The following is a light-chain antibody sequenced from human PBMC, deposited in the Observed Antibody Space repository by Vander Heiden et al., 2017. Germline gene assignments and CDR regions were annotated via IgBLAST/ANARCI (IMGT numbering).Light chain of an antibody. V-gene: IGLV2-8*01. CDR2: EVS. Sequence: QSALTQPPSASGSPGQPVTISCTGTSSDVGGYTSVSWYQQHPDKAPKLMIYEVSQRPSGVPERFSGSKSGSTASLTISGLQAEDEADYYCSSYAGSNNWVFGGGTKLTVL. J-gene: IGLJ3*02. CDR1: SSDVGGYTS. CDR3: SSYAGSNNWV.